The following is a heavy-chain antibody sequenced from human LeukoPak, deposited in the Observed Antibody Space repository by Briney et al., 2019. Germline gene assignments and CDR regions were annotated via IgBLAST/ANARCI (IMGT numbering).Heavy chain of an antibody. Sequence: PSETLSLTCTVSGGSISSGGYYWSWIRQHPGKGLEWIEYIYYSGSTYYNPSLKSRVTISVDTSKNQFSLKLSSVTAADTAVYYCARGFGGVIVYYFDYWGQGTLVTVSS. D-gene: IGHD3-16*02. CDR1: GGSISSGGYY. CDR3: ARGFGGVIVYYFDY. J-gene: IGHJ4*02. CDR2: IYYSGST. V-gene: IGHV4-31*03.